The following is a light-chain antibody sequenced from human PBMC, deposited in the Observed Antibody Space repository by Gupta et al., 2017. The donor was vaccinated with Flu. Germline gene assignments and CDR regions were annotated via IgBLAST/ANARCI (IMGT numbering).Light chain of an antibody. CDR1: QDSSSY. CDR2: AAS. CDR3: QKYNSAPRA. J-gene: IGKJ4*01. V-gene: IGKV1-27*01. Sequence: PSSLSAAVGDRVTMTCRASQDSSSYLAWYQQKSGKVPKLLIYAASSLQSGVPSRFSGSGAGTAFTLTIISLQPEDVATYYCQKYNSAPRAFGGGTKVEIK.